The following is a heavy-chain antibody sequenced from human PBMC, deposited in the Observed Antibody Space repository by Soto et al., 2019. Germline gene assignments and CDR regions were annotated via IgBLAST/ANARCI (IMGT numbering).Heavy chain of an antibody. CDR1: GFTFTNYA. D-gene: IGHD3-9*01. CDR3: ARELFPGDVLRYFDWHGRPNDY. CDR2: ISETGYTT. Sequence: EVQLLESGGGLVQPGGSLRLSCAASGFTFTNYAMTWVRQAPGKGLEWVSSISETGYTTYHADSVKGRFTISRENFKNTLYLQMNSLRAEDTAVYYCARELFPGDVLRYFDWHGRPNDYWGQGTLVTVSS. V-gene: IGHV3-23*01. J-gene: IGHJ4*02.